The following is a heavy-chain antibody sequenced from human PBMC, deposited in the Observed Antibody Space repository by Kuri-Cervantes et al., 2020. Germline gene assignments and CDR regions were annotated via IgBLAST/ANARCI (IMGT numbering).Heavy chain of an antibody. J-gene: IGHJ4*02. CDR2: INAGNGNT. D-gene: IGHD1-14*01. CDR1: GYTFTSYA. CDR3: ARDPPGVQPPVTVLDS. Sequence: ASVKVSCKASGYTFTSYAMHWVRQAPGQRLGWMGWINAGNGNTKYSQKFQGRVTFTRDTSATTAYMELSSLRSEDPAVFYCARDPPGVQPPVTVLDSWGQGTLVTVSS. V-gene: IGHV1-3*01.